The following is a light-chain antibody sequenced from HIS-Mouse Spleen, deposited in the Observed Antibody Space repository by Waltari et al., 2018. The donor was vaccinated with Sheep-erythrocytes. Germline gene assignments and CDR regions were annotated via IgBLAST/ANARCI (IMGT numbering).Light chain of an antibody. V-gene: IGKV1-9*01. CDR1: QGISSY. CDR2: SAS. Sequence: DIQLTQSPSFLSASVGDRVTITCRASQGISSYLAWYQQKPGTAPKLLIYSASTLQSGVPSRCSGSGSGTEFTLTISSLQPEDFATYYCQQLNSYPHTFGQGTKLEIK. J-gene: IGKJ2*01. CDR3: QQLNSYPHT.